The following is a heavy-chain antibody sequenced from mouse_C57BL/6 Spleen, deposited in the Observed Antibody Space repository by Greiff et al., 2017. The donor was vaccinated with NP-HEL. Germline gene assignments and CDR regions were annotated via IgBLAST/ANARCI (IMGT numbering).Heavy chain of an antibody. V-gene: IGHV14-1*01. CDR2: IDPEDGDT. D-gene: IGHD1-1*01. J-gene: IGHJ2*01. CDR1: GFNIKDYY. CDR3: TTLVIIVEEGYFDY. Sequence: VQLKQSGAELVRPGASVKLSCTASGFNIKDYYMHWVKQRPEQGLEWIGRIDPEDGDTEYAPKFKGKATMTADTSSNTAYLQLSSLTSEDTAVYYCTTLVIIVEEGYFDYWGQGTTLTVSS.